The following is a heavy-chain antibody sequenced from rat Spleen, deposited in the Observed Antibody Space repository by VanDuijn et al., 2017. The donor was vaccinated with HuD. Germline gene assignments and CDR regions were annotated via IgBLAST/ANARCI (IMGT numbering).Heavy chain of an antibody. CDR1: GFTFNNYW. Sequence: EVQLVESGGGLVQPGRSLKLSCVASGFTFNNYWMTWIRQAPGKGLEWVASITDAGASTYYPDSVKGRFIISRDNAKSTLYLRMNSLMSEDTATYYCASGFYNSYGWFPHWGQGTLVTVSA. CDR3: ASGFYNSYGWFPH. V-gene: IGHV5-31*01. J-gene: IGHJ3*01. D-gene: IGHD1-2*01. CDR2: ITDAGAST.